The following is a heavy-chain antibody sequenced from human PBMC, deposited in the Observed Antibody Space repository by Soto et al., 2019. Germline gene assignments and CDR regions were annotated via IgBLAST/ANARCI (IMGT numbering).Heavy chain of an antibody. V-gene: IGHV3-30*18. J-gene: IGHJ4*02. CDR1: GFTFSSYG. CDR2: ISNDGLNK. CDR3: TKDQALWFGEGVDY. Sequence: QVQLVESGGGVVQPGKSLRLSCAASGFTFSSYGMHWVRQAPGKGLEWVAVISNDGLNKYYGDSVKGRFTISRDNSKNTLYVQMNSLRAEDTAVYYCTKDQALWFGEGVDYWGQGTLVTVS. D-gene: IGHD3-10*01.